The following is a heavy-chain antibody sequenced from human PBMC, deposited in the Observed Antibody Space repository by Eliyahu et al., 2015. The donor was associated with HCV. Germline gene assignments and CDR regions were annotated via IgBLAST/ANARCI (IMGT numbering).Heavy chain of an antibody. CDR2: ISYDGSNK. J-gene: IGHJ4*02. CDR3: ARDISQGGDYFDY. CDR1: GFTFSSYA. D-gene: IGHD4-17*01. Sequence: SGFTFSSYAMHWVRQAPGKGLEWVAVISYDGSNKYYADSVKGRFTISRDNSKNTLYLQMNSLRAEDTAVYYCARDISQGGDYFDYWGQGTLVTVSS. V-gene: IGHV3-30-3*01.